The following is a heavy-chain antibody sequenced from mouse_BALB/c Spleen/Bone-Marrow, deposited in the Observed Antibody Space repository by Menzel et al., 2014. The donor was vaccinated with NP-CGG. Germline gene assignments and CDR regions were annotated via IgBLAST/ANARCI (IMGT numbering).Heavy chain of an antibody. CDR1: GHTFTSYW. Sequence: ESGAELAKPGASVKMSCKASGHTFTSYWMHWVKQRPGQGLEWIGYINPSTGYTEYNQKFKDKATLTADKSSSTAYMRLSSLTSEDSAVYYCARYDGYEAYWGQGTLVTVSA. CDR2: INPSTGYT. D-gene: IGHD2-3*01. J-gene: IGHJ3*01. CDR3: ARYDGYEAY. V-gene: IGHV1-7*01.